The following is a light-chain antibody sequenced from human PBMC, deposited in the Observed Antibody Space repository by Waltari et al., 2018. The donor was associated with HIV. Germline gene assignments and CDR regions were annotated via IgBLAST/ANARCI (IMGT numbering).Light chain of an antibody. Sequence: QSVLTQSPSISGTPGQRVTISCSGRSSNIRSNTVNWYHQLPGTAPKLLIYTNNQRPSGVPDRFSGSKSGTSASLAISGLQSEDEADYYCAAWDDSLNGWVFGGGTKLTVL. V-gene: IGLV1-44*01. J-gene: IGLJ3*02. CDR2: TNN. CDR1: SSNIRSNT. CDR3: AAWDDSLNGWV.